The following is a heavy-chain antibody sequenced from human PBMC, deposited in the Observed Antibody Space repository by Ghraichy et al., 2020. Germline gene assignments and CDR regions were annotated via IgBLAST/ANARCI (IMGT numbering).Heavy chain of an antibody. J-gene: IGHJ6*02. D-gene: IGHD4-23*01. Sequence: LSLTCVGSGFTFSSYSMNWVRQSPGKGLEWVSYITSSSRTIFYADSVKGRFTISRDNAQNSLYLQMNSLRDEDTAIYYCARGSRVVRFYYYDGMDVWGQGPTVPVS. V-gene: IGHV3-48*02. CDR2: ITSSSRTI. CDR3: ARGSRVVRFYYYDGMDV. CDR1: GFTFSSYS.